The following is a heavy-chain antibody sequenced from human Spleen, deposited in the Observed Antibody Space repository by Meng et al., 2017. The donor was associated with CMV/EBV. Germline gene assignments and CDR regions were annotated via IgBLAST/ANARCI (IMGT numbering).Heavy chain of an antibody. CDR2: INPNSGVT. D-gene: IGHD4-17*01. Sequence: ASVKVSCKASGYTFSGNYMHWVRQAPGQGLEWMGWINPNSGVTNYAQKFQGRVTMTRDTSISTAYMELSRLRSDDTAVYYCGATVTTDYWGQGTLVTRLL. J-gene: IGHJ4*02. V-gene: IGHV1-2*02. CDR1: GYTFSGNY. CDR3: GATVTTDY.